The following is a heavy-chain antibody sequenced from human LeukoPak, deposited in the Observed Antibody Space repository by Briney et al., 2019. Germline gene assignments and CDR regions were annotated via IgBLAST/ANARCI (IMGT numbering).Heavy chain of an antibody. CDR3: AKDPVSSSSWSPASN. J-gene: IGHJ4*02. CDR1: GFTFSSYA. Sequence: GGSLRLSCAASGFTFSSYAMSWVRQAPGKGLEWVSAISGSGGSTYYADSVKGRFTISRDNSKNTLYLQMNSLRAEDTAVYYCAKDPVSSSSWSPASNWGQGPLVTVSS. CDR2: ISGSGGST. V-gene: IGHV3-23*01. D-gene: IGHD6-13*01.